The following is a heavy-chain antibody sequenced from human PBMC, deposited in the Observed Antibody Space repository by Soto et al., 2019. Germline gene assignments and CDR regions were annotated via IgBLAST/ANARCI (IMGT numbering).Heavy chain of an antibody. J-gene: IGHJ3*02. CDR1: GASLSSDAYY. Sequence: QVQLQESGPGLVKHSQTLSLTCTVSGASLSSDAYYWSWIRQHPVKGLEWIGYIYYSGATYYNTSLERRVTISLDAPRNHFSLRRSSVSAEDTALYDCARGGRRGDVFDIWGQGTMVTVSS. D-gene: IGHD1-1*01. CDR3: ARGGRRGDVFDI. CDR2: IYYSGAT. V-gene: IGHV4-31*03.